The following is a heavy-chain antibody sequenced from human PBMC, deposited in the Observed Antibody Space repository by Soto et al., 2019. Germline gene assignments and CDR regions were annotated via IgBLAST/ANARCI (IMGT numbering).Heavy chain of an antibody. CDR3: ARDTDTMVTFDH. CDR2: ISAYNGNT. V-gene: IGHV1-18*01. CDR1: GYTFTNYG. J-gene: IGHJ4*02. D-gene: IGHD2-21*02. Sequence: QVQLVQSGTEVKKPGASVKVSCKASGYTFTNYGISWVRQAPGQGLEWMGWISAYNGNTNYVQKFRGRVTMTTDTSTSTAYMELRSLRSDDTAVYCCARDTDTMVTFDHWGQGTLVTVSS.